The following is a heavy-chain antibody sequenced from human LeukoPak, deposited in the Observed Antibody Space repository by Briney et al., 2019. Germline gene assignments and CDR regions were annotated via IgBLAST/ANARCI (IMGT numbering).Heavy chain of an antibody. Sequence: ASVKVSCKASGYTFTGYYMHCVRQAPGQGLEWMGWINPNSGGTNYAQKFQGRVTMTRDTSISTAYMELSRLRSDDTAVYYCARDYSSSALWTFDYWGQGTLVTVSS. CDR1: GYTFTGYY. J-gene: IGHJ4*02. CDR2: INPNSGGT. V-gene: IGHV1-2*02. D-gene: IGHD6-6*01. CDR3: ARDYSSSALWTFDY.